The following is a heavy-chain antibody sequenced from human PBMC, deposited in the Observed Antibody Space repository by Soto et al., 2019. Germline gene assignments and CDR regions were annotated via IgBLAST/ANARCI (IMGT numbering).Heavy chain of an antibody. Sequence: QITLKESGPTLVKPTQTLTLTCTFSGFSFSTTGVGVGWIRQPPGKALEWLALIYWDADKRYSPSLKSRLTIPKDTSKNQGVLTIANIYTVDTATYYCAHRQAQGIGLAGTFDSWGQGTLVTVSS. V-gene: IGHV2-5*02. J-gene: IGHJ4*02. CDR3: AHRQAQGIGLAGTFDS. CDR1: GFSFSTTGVG. D-gene: IGHD6-19*01. CDR2: IYWDADK.